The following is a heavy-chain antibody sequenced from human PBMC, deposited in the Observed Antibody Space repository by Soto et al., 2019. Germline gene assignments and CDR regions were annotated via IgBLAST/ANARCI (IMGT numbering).Heavy chain of an antibody. D-gene: IGHD1-26*01. V-gene: IGHV3-11*01. Sequence: PGGSLRLSCAASGFTFSDYYMTWVRQARGKGLGWIATITSASSVIHYADSVKGRFTVSRDNAKQSLYLQMNNLRAEDTAVYYCAKDLDGSYYSFWFDPWGQGTLVTVSS. CDR3: AKDLDGSYYSFWFDP. J-gene: IGHJ5*02. CDR2: ITSASSVI. CDR1: GFTFSDYY.